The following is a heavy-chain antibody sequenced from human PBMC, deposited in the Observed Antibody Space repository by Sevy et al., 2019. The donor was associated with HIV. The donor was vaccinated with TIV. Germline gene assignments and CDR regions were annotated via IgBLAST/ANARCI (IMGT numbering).Heavy chain of an antibody. CDR3: AREEWELLEGAFDI. CDR1: GFTVSSNY. D-gene: IGHD1-26*01. V-gene: IGHV3-53*01. CDR2: IYSGGST. J-gene: IGHJ3*02. Sequence: GGSLRLSCAASGFTVSSNYMSWVRQAPGKGLERVSVIYSGGSTYYADSVKGRFTISRDNSKNTLYLQMNSLRAEDTAVYYCAREEWELLEGAFDIWGQGTMVTVSS.